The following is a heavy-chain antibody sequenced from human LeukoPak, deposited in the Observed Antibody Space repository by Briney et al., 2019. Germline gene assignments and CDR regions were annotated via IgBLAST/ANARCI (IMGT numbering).Heavy chain of an antibody. V-gene: IGHV3-15*01. Sequence: KLGGSLRLSCAASGFTLNNAWMSWVRQAPGKGLEWVGRIKSKTDGGTTDYAAPVKGRFTISRDDSKNTLYLQMNRLKTEDTAVYYCTTSPIVKVPTVYYSYYYMDVWGKGTTVTVSS. D-gene: IGHD3-16*02. CDR2: IKSKTDGGTT. CDR3: TTSPIVKVPTVYYSYYYMDV. J-gene: IGHJ6*03. CDR1: GFTLNNAW.